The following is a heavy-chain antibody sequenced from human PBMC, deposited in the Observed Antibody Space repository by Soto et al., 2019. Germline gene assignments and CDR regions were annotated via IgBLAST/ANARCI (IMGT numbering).Heavy chain of an antibody. D-gene: IGHD5-18*01. CDR2: ISYDGSNK. J-gene: IGHJ6*02. CDR1: GFTFSSYG. Sequence: PGGSLRLSCAVSGFTFSSYGMHWVRQAPGKGLEWVAVISYDGSNKYYADSVKGRFTISRDNSKNTLYLQMNSLRAEDKAVYYCAKDRRVYSYESGAYYYYGMDVWGQGTTVTVSS. V-gene: IGHV3-30*18. CDR3: AKDRRVYSYESGAYYYYGMDV.